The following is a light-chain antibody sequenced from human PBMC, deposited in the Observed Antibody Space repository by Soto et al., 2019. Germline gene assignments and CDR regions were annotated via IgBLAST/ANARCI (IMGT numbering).Light chain of an antibody. CDR1: QSVSSSY. J-gene: IGKJ4*01. CDR2: GAS. V-gene: IGKV3-20*01. Sequence: EIVLTQSPGTLSLSPGERATLSCRASQSVSSSYLAWYQQKPGQAPRLLIYGASSRATGIPDRFSGSGSGTDLTLTISRLEPEDFAVYYCQQYGSSLFGGGTKVDIK. CDR3: QQYGSSL.